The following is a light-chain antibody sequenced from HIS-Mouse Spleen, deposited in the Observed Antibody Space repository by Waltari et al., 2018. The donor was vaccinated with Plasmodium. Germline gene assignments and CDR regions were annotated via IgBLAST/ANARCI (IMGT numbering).Light chain of an antibody. V-gene: IGLV3-1*01. CDR2: QDS. CDR1: KLGAKY. Sequence: SYELTPPPSVSVSPGPTATIPCSGVKLGAKYVCWYQQKPGQSPVLCIYQDSKRPSGIPERFSGSNSGNTATLTISGTQAMDEADYYCQAWDSSTVVFGGGTKLTVL. CDR3: QAWDSSTVV. J-gene: IGLJ2*01.